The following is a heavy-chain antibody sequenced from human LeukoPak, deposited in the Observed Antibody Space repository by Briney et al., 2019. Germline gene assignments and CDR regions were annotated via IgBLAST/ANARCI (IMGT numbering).Heavy chain of an antibody. CDR1: GFTFDDYA. V-gene: IGHV3-43*02. J-gene: IGHJ4*02. D-gene: IGHD6-19*01. CDR2: ITGDGGRT. CDR3: AREGPIAVAGYFDY. Sequence: GGSLRLSCAASGFTFDDYAMHWVRQAPGKGLEWVSLITGDGGRTYFADLGKGRFTISRDNSKNSLYLQMNSLRPEDTAMYYCAREGPIAVAGYFDYWGRGSLVTVSS.